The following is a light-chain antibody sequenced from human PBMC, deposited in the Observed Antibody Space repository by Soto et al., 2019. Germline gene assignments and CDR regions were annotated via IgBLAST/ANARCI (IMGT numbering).Light chain of an antibody. J-gene: IGKJ2*01. CDR1: QDVSSY. CDR3: LQYSTWPPLYT. CDR2: DAS. V-gene: IGKV3-15*01. Sequence: EIVMTQAPAALSVSLGERVSLTCRASQDVSSYLAWYQQKPGQAPRRLISDASTRATDIPDRFSGSGSGTDFTLTISSLQSSDLAVYYCLQYSTWPPLYTFGQGTKLEIK.